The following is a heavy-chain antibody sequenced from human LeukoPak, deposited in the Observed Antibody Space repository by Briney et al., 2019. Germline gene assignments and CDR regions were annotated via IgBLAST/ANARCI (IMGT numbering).Heavy chain of an antibody. CDR2: ISYDGSNK. J-gene: IGHJ5*02. V-gene: IGHV3-30*18. D-gene: IGHD6-6*01. CDR3: AKDTGSSWSDP. CDR1: GFTFSSYG. Sequence: GGSLRLSCAASGFTFSSYGMHWVRQAPGKGLEWMAVISYDGSNKYYADSVKGRFTISRDNSKNTLYLQMNSLRAEDTAVYYCAKDTGSSWSDPWGQGTLVTVSS.